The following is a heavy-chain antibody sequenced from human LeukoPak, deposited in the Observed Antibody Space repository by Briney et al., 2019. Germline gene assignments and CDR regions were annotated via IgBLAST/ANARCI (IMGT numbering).Heavy chain of an antibody. D-gene: IGHD1-14*01. CDR3: ASRSKF. Sequence: GGSLRLSCAASGFTFSSYWMHWVRQAPGKGLVSVSRINSDGSSTSYADSVKGRFTISRDNAKNTLYLQMNSLRAEDTAVYYCASRSKFWGQGTLVTVSS. CDR1: GFTFSSYW. J-gene: IGHJ4*02. V-gene: IGHV3-74*01. CDR2: INSDGSST.